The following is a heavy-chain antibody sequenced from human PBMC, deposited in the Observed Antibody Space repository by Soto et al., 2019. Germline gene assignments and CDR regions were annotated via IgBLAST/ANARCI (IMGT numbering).Heavy chain of an antibody. D-gene: IGHD3-22*01. J-gene: IGHJ3*02. Sequence: EVQLVETGGGLIQPGGSLRLSCAASGFTVSSNYMNWVRQAPGKGLEWVSVIYSGGTTYYADSVRGRFTISRDNSKNTLYLQMNSLRAEHTAVYYCAVYYDSSGYPPGALDIWGQGTMVTVSS. CDR2: IYSGGTT. CDR1: GFTVSSNY. CDR3: AVYYDSSGYPPGALDI. V-gene: IGHV3-53*02.